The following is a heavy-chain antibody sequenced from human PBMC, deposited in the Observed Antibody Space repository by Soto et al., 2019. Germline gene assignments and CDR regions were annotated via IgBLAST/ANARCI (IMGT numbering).Heavy chain of an antibody. V-gene: IGHV1-2*02. J-gene: IGHJ4*02. Sequence: ASVKVTCKASGNTFTGYYIHWVRQAPGQGLEWMGWINPNSGGTKYAQKFQGRVTMTRDTSISTAYMELSRLRSDDTAVYYCAARYCSTTTCFPFDSWGQGTLVTVSS. CDR1: GNTFTGYY. CDR3: AARYCSTTTCFPFDS. CDR2: INPNSGGT. D-gene: IGHD2-2*01.